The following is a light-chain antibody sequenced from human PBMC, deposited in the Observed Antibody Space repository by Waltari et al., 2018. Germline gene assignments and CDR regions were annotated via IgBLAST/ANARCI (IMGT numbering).Light chain of an antibody. J-gene: IGKJ2*01. CDR2: TTS. V-gene: IGKV3-20*01. CDR3: QQYGGFPYT. Sequence: EIVLTQSPGTLSLFPCERVTLSCRASQSVSIKFFSWYQQKPGQAPRLLLHTTSTRATGVPDRFSGSGTGIDFSLTISRLEPEDSAVYYCQQYGGFPYTFGQGTNLEI. CDR1: QSVSIKF.